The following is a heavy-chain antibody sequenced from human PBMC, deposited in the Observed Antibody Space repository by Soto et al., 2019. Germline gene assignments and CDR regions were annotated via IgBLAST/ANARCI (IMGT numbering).Heavy chain of an antibody. CDR1: GLKFEDHC. V-gene: IGHV3-23*01. D-gene: IGHD6-19*01. J-gene: IGHJ4*02. CDR2: ISGSGGST. CDR3: ARQRSYSSGFFDY. Sequence: RLWCAASGLKFEDHCMSWVSKAPGKGLEWVSTISGSGGSTYYAASVKGRFTISREYSKNTLYLQMNSLRAEDTAVYFCARQRSYSSGFFDYWSQGTLVTVSS.